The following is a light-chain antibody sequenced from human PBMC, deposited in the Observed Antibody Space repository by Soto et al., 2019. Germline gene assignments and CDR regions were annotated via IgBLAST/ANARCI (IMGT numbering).Light chain of an antibody. V-gene: IGKV3-20*01. Sequence: EIVLTQSPGTLSLSPGERATLSCRASQSVSNNYLAWYQQKPGQAPRLLIYGASNRATGIPDWFSGSGSGRDFTVTISRLEPYDFAVYYCQQYGSSGTFGQGTKVEIK. CDR2: GAS. CDR1: QSVSNNY. CDR3: QQYGSSGT. J-gene: IGKJ1*01.